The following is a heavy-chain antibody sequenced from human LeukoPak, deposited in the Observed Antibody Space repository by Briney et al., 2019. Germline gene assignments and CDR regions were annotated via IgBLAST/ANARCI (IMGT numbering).Heavy chain of an antibody. V-gene: IGHV3-66*01. CDR1: GFTVSSNY. CDR3: AREFYGIAAAGSLNYYYMDV. CDR2: IYSGGST. Sequence: GGSLRLSCAASGFTVSSNYMSWVRQAPGKGLEWVSVIYSGGSTYYADSVKGRFTISRDNSKNTLYLQMNSLRAEDTAVYYCAREFYGIAAAGSLNYYYMDVWGKGTTVTISS. D-gene: IGHD6-13*01. J-gene: IGHJ6*03.